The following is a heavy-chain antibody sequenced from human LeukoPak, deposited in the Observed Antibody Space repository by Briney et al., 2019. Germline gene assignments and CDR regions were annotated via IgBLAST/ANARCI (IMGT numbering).Heavy chain of an antibody. CDR1: GFTFSDYY. D-gene: IGHD3-10*01. Sequence: GGSLRLSCAASGFTFSDYYMSWVRQAPGKGLEWVSAISGSGGSTYYADSVKGRFTISRDNSKNTLYLQMNSLRAEDTAVYYCAKDYGSGSYYPTTLDYWGQGTLVTVSS. V-gene: IGHV3-23*01. CDR3: AKDYGSGSYYPTTLDY. J-gene: IGHJ4*02. CDR2: ISGSGGST.